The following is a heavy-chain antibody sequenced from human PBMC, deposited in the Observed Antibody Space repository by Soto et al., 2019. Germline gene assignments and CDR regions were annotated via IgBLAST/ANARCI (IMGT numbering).Heavy chain of an antibody. CDR3: ARDIVGATHYYYYGMDV. V-gene: IGHV1-69*01. CDR1: GGTFSSYA. J-gene: IGHJ6*02. Sequence: QVQLVQSGAEVKKPGSSVKVSCKASGGTFSSYAISWVRQAPGQGLEWMGGIIPIFGTANYAQKFQGRVTITADESTSTAYMELSILRSEDTAVYYCARDIVGATHYYYYGMDVWGQGTTVTVSS. D-gene: IGHD1-26*01. CDR2: IIPIFGTA.